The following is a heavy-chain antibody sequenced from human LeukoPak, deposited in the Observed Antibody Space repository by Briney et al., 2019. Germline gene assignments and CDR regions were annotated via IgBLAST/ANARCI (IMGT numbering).Heavy chain of an antibody. Sequence: PGGSLRLSCAASGFTFSSYAMSWVRQAPGKGLEWVSAISGSGGSTYYADSVKGRFTISRDNSKNTLYLQMNGLRAKDTAVYYCAKFYDSSGYYLFDYWGQGTLVTVSS. CDR1: GFTFSSYA. V-gene: IGHV3-23*01. J-gene: IGHJ4*02. D-gene: IGHD3-22*01. CDR3: AKFYDSSGYYLFDY. CDR2: ISGSGGST.